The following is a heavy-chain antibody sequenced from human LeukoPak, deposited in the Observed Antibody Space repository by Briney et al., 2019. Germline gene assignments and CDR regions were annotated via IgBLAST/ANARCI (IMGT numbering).Heavy chain of an antibody. D-gene: IGHD5-12*01. V-gene: IGHV4-59*08. CDR2: IYYSGST. Sequence: SETLSLTCTVSGGSISSYYWSWIRQPPGKGLVWIGYIYYSGSTNYSPSLKSRVTISVDTSKNQFSLKLSSVTAADTAVYYCARQGYSAYEILDYWGQGTLDTVSS. CDR1: GGSISSYY. CDR3: ARQGYSAYEILDY. J-gene: IGHJ4*02.